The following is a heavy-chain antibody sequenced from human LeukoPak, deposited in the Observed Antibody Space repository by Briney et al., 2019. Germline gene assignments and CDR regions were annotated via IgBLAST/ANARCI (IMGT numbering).Heavy chain of an antibody. D-gene: IGHD6-19*01. CDR1: GFTFSTYG. CDR3: VKGSTRIAVAGTLDY. J-gene: IGHJ4*02. CDR2: IRYDGTNK. V-gene: IGHV3-30*02. Sequence: PGGSLRLSCAASGFTFSTYGMHWVRQAPGKGLEWVAFIRYDGTNKYYVDSVKGRFTISRDNSKNTLYLQTNSLRAEDTAVYYCVKGSTRIAVAGTLDYWGQGTLVTVSS.